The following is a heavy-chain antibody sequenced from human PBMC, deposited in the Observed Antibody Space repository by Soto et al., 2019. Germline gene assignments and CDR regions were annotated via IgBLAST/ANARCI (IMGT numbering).Heavy chain of an antibody. CDR1: GGSISSYY. V-gene: IGHV4-59*01. CDR3: ATSEGYSYGYYYYYGMDV. Sequence: TLSLTCTVSGGSISSYYWSCIRQPPGKGLEWIGYIYYSGSTNYNPSLKSRVTISVDTSKNQFSLKLSSVTAADTAVYYCATSEGYSYGYYYYYGMDVWGQGTKVTVSS. J-gene: IGHJ6*02. CDR2: IYYSGST. D-gene: IGHD5-18*01.